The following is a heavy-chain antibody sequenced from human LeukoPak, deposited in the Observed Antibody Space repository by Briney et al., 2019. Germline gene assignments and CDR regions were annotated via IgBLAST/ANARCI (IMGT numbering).Heavy chain of an antibody. D-gene: IGHD6-13*01. CDR1: GGSISSSSYY. Sequence: PSETLSLTCTVSGGSISSSSYYRGWIRQPPGKGPEWIGSIYYSGSTYYNPSLKSRVTISVDTSKNQFSLKLSSVTAADTAVYYCARHSGRGVAANPDYWGQGTLVTVSS. CDR2: IYYSGST. V-gene: IGHV4-39*01. CDR3: ARHSGRGVAANPDY. J-gene: IGHJ4*02.